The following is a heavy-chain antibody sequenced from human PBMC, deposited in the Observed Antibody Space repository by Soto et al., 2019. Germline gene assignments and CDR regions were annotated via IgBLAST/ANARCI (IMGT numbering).Heavy chain of an antibody. CDR2: INPSGGST. CDR1: GYTFTSYY. D-gene: IGHD3-22*01. V-gene: IGHV1-46*01. Sequence: GSVKVSCKASGYTFTSYYMHWVRQAPGQGLEWMGIINPSGGSTSYAQKFQGRVTMTRDTSTSTVYMGLSSLRSADTAVYYCARSRRGYHAFDIWGQGTMVTVS. J-gene: IGHJ3*02. CDR3: ARSRRGYHAFDI.